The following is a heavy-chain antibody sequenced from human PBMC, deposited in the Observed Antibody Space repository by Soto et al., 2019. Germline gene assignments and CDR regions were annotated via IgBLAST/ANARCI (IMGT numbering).Heavy chain of an antibody. J-gene: IGHJ3*01. CDR1: GFFISSGNY. CDR3: ARGRWYDAFDV. D-gene: IGHD2-15*01. V-gene: IGHV4-38-2*01. CDR2: IFHGGNT. Sequence: ETLSLTCAVSGFFISSGNYWGWIRKPPGKGLEWIGSIFHGGNTYYNPSLKSRVTISVDMSKNQFSLKLNSVTAADTAVYYCARGRWYDAFDVWGQGTVVTVS.